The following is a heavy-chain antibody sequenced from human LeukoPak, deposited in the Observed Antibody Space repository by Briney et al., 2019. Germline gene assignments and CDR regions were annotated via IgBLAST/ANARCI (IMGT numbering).Heavy chain of an antibody. D-gene: IGHD2-2*01. J-gene: IGHJ4*02. CDR1: GYTFTGYY. CDR2: INPNSGGT. V-gene: IGHV1-2*02. CDR3: ARVVVPAAIDFDY. Sequence: ASVKVSCKASGYTFTGYYMHWVRQAPGQGLEWMGGINPNSGGTNYEQKFQGRVTMTTDTSISTAYMELSRLRSADTAVYYCARVVVPAAIDFDYWGQGNLVTVSS.